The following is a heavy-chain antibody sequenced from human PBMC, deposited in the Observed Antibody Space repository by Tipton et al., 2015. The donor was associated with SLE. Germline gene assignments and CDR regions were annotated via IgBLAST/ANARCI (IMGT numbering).Heavy chain of an antibody. CDR1: GGSFSGYY. V-gene: IGHV4-38-2*01. Sequence: TLSLTCAVYGGSFSGYYWGWIRQPPGKGLEWIGSIYHSGTTYYNPSLKSRVTISVDTSKNQLSLKLSSVTAADTAVYYCARVYHGWGAFDIWGQGTMVTVSS. CDR2: IYHSGTT. J-gene: IGHJ3*02. CDR3: ARVYHGWGAFDI. D-gene: IGHD2-2*01.